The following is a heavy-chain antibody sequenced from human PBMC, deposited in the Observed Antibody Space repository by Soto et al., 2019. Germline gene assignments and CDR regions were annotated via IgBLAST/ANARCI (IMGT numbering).Heavy chain of an antibody. CDR3: AGRAAYDAFDI. CDR1: GFTFSSYD. Sequence: GGSLRLSCAASGFTFSSYDMHWVRQATGKGLEWVSAIGTAGDTYYPGSVKGRFTISRDNAKNSLYLQMNSLRAEDTAVYYCAGRAAYDAFDIWGQGTMVTVSS. CDR2: IGTAGDT. V-gene: IGHV3-13*01. J-gene: IGHJ3*02.